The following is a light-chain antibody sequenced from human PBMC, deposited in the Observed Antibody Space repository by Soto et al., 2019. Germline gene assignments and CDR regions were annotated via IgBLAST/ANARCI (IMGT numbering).Light chain of an antibody. CDR1: QSIRSY. V-gene: IGKV1-39*01. Sequence: DIQMTQSPSSLSTSVGDRVTITCRASQSIRSYLNWYQQRPGKAPKLLIYAASSLQSGVPSRFSGSASGTIFALTINRLQPEDFATYYCQQSYSYPFTFGPGTKVDIK. CDR2: AAS. J-gene: IGKJ3*01. CDR3: QQSYSYPFT.